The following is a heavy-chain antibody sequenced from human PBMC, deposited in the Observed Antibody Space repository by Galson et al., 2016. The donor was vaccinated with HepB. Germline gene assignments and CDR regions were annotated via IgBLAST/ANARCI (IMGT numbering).Heavy chain of an antibody. CDR3: ARIRYHNTWYSYYSGMDV. V-gene: IGHV2-70*01. CDR2: IDGGGDK. CDR1: GFSLSTSGMR. D-gene: IGHD1-1*01. J-gene: IGHJ6*02. Sequence: PALVKPTQTLTLTCTFSGFSLSTSGMRVIWIRQPPGKALEWLSLIDGGGDKYYSISLKTRLTISKDTSKNQVVLTITNMDPVDTGTYYCARIRYHNTWYSYYSGMDVWGQVTAVTVSS.